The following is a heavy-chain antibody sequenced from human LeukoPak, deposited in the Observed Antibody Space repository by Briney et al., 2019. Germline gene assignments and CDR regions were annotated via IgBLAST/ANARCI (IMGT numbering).Heavy chain of an antibody. CDR3: ARDRTHYYESSGYYSRWEY. D-gene: IGHD3-22*01. Sequence: GASVKVSCKASGGNFNNNAFNWVRQAPGQGLEWMGRIISNFGTSNYDPNFQGRVTITADTSTSTAYMELSSLRSEDTAMYYCARDRTHYYESSGYYSRWEYWGQGTLVTVSS. V-gene: IGHV1-69*06. CDR2: IISNFGTS. CDR1: GGNFNNNA. J-gene: IGHJ4*02.